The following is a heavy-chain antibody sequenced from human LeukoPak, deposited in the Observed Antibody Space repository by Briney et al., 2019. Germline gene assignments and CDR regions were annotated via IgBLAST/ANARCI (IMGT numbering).Heavy chain of an antibody. Sequence: GGSLRLSCAASGFTFSSYDMNWVRQAPGKGLEWVSYIVSSGSTIYYADSVKGRFTISRDNAKNSLYLQMNSLRAEDTAVYYCARDDGILRFDPWGQGTLVTVSS. CDR2: IVSSGSTI. V-gene: IGHV3-48*03. CDR1: GFTFSSYD. D-gene: IGHD1-14*01. J-gene: IGHJ5*02. CDR3: ARDDGILRFDP.